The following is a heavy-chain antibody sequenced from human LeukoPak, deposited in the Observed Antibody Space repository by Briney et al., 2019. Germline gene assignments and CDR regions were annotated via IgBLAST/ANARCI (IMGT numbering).Heavy chain of an antibody. CDR2: ISAYNGNT. Sequence: GASVKLSCKASGYTFTSYGISWVRQAPGQGLEWMGWISAYNGNTNYAQKLQGRVTMTTDTSTSTAYMELRSLRSDDTAVYYCARGHPVAAAGTYYYYMDVWGKGTTVTVSS. D-gene: IGHD6-13*01. V-gene: IGHV1-18*01. CDR3: ARGHPVAAAGTYYYYMDV. J-gene: IGHJ6*03. CDR1: GYTFTSYG.